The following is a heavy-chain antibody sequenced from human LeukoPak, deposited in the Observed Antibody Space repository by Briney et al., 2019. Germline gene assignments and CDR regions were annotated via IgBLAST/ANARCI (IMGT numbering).Heavy chain of an antibody. D-gene: IGHD3-22*01. CDR2: INHSGST. CDR3: ARERLGYYDRSGLDY. J-gene: IGHJ4*02. Sequence: MPSETLSLTCAVYGGSFSGYYWSWIRQPPGKGLEWIGEINHSGSTNYNPSLKSRVTTSVDTSKNQFSLKLSSVTAADTAVYYCARERLGYYDRSGLDYWGQGTLVTVSS. V-gene: IGHV4-34*01. CDR1: GGSFSGYY.